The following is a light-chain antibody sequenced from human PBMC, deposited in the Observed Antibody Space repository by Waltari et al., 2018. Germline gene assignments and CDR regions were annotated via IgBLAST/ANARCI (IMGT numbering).Light chain of an antibody. V-gene: IGLV2-14*03. Sequence: HSALTQPASVSGSPGQSITISCTGTSNDVGGFNYVSSYQQPPGKAPQLLIYNVSNRPSVVSNRCSGSKSGNTASLTISGLQAEDEADYYCSSYISSDTLELFGGGTSLTVL. CDR3: SSYISSDTLEL. CDR2: NVS. J-gene: IGLJ2*01. CDR1: SNDVGGFNY.